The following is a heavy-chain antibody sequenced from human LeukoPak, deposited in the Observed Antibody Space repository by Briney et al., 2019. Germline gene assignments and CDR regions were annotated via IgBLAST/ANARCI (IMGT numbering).Heavy chain of an antibody. Sequence: PGGSLRLSCAASGFTFRKYWMSWVRQSPGKGLKWLANINEDGREKHYVDSVKGRFTISRDNAKNSLFLQMHSLRVEDTAVYYCARVAGLQREDSWGQGTLVTVSS. D-gene: IGHD1-26*01. V-gene: IGHV3-7*01. CDR3: ARVAGLQREDS. J-gene: IGHJ4*02. CDR2: INEDGREK. CDR1: GFTFRKYW.